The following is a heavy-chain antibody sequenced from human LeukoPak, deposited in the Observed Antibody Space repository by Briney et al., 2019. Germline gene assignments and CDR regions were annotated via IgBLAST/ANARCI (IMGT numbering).Heavy chain of an antibody. CDR3: ARDPTQYTTVWYSDY. J-gene: IGHJ4*02. CDR1: GFSFSAYG. CDR2: IWYDGSSQ. V-gene: IGHV3-33*01. D-gene: IGHD2/OR15-2a*01. Sequence: GGSLRLSCTASGFSFSAYGMHWVRQAPGKGLEWVAVIWYDGSSQYYADSVKGRFTISRDNSKNTLFLQMNSLRAEDTAVYYCARDPTQYTTVWYSDYWGQGTLVTVSS.